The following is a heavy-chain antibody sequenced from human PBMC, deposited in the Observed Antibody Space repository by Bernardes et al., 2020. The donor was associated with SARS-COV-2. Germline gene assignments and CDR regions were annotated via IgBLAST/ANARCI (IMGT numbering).Heavy chain of an antibody. Sequence: ASVKVSCKASGYTFTSYYMHWVRQAPGQGLEWMGIINPSGGSTSYAQKFQGRVTMTRDTSTSTVYMELSSLRSEDTAVYYCARDPTVTGALYYYYGMDVWGQGTTVTVSS. D-gene: IGHD7-27*01. CDR2: INPSGGST. J-gene: IGHJ6*02. CDR1: GYTFTSYY. CDR3: ARDPTVTGALYYYYGMDV. V-gene: IGHV1-46*01.